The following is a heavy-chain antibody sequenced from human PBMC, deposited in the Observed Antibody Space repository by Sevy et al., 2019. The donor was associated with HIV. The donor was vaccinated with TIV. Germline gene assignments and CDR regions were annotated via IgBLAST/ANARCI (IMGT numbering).Heavy chain of an antibody. J-gene: IGHJ3*01. CDR1: GFTFISYA. CDR3: AKARECLRTCYDTRGYYYEDAFDV. CDR2: ISGSGGGT. V-gene: IGHV3-23*01. Sequence: GGSLRLSCAASGFTFISYAMTWVRQAPGKGLEWVSTISGSGGGTFYADSMKGRFTISRDNSKNTLYLQMNSLRAEDTAVYYCAKARECLRTCYDTRGYYYEDAFDVWGQGTTVTVSS. D-gene: IGHD3-22*01.